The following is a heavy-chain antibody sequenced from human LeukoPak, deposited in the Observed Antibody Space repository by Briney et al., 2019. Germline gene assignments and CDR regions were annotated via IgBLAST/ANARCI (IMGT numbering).Heavy chain of an antibody. J-gene: IGHJ5*02. D-gene: IGHD3-3*01. CDR1: GYTFTGYY. V-gene: IGHV1-2*02. Sequence: GASVKVSCKASGYTFTGYYMHWVRQAPGQGLEWMGWINPNSGGTNYAQKFQGRVTMTRDTSISTAYMELSSLRSEDTAVYYCARGRDFWSGTENCFDPWGQGTLVTVSS. CDR3: ARGRDFWSGTENCFDP. CDR2: INPNSGGT.